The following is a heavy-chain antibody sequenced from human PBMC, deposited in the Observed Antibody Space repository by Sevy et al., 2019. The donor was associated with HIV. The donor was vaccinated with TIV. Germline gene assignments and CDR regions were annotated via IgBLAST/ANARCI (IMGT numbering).Heavy chain of an antibody. CDR1: GFTFSDYY. J-gene: IGHJ3*02. V-gene: IGHV3-11*04. CDR2: ISSSGSTI. D-gene: IGHD3-10*01. Sequence: GGSLRLSCAASGFTFSDYYMSWIRQAPGKGLEWVSYISSSGSTIYYADSVKGRFTISRDNAKNSLYLQMNSLRAEDTAVYYCARGDRGSGSYYKRSYAFDIWGQWTMVTVSS. CDR3: ARGDRGSGSYYKRSYAFDI.